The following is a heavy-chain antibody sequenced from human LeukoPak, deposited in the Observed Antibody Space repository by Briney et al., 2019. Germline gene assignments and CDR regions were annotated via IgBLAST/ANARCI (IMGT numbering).Heavy chain of an antibody. CDR3: ARAKLGYYFDY. CDR2: IYSGDST. CDR1: GFTFSNAW. J-gene: IGHJ4*02. D-gene: IGHD6-6*01. V-gene: IGHV3-53*01. Sequence: GGSLRLSCAASGFTFSNAWMIWVRQAPGKGLEWVSVIYSGDSTYYADSVKGRFTISRDNSKNTLYLQMNSLRADDTAVYYCARAKLGYYFDYWGQGTLVTVSS.